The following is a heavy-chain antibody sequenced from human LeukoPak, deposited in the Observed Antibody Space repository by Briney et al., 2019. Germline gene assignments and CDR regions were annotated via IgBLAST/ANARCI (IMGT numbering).Heavy chain of an antibody. CDR2: IKSDGRT. CDR1: GFIVTDNY. J-gene: IGHJ6*02. D-gene: IGHD2-2*01. Sequence: SGGSLRLSCAASGFIVTDNYMTWVRRAPGKGLEWVSLIKSDGRTYFADSVEGRFTVSRDNSKNTVYLQMRTLRVADTAIYYCARGRRGVVVPAAPVRLRVYGMDVWGQGTTVTVSS. V-gene: IGHV3-66*01. CDR3: ARGRRGVVVPAAPVRLRVYGMDV.